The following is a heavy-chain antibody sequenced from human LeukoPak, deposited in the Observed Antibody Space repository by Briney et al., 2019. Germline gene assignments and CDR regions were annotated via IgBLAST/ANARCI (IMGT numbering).Heavy chain of an antibody. V-gene: IGHV3-66*02. CDR2: IYSGGST. J-gene: IGHJ4*02. Sequence: PGGSLRLSCAASGFTVSSNYMSWVRQAPGRGLEWVSVIYSGGSTYYADSVKGRFTISRDNSKNTLYLQMNSLRAEDTAVYYCARETMVRGVPYYWGQGTLVTVSS. D-gene: IGHD3-10*01. CDR1: GFTVSSNY. CDR3: ARETMVRGVPYY.